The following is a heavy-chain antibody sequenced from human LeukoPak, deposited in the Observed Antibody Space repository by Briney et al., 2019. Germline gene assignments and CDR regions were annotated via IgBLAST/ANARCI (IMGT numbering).Heavy chain of an antibody. D-gene: IGHD5-18*01. CDR3: AKDRGYSYGYLDY. J-gene: IGHJ4*02. CDR1: GFTFSSYG. CDR2: ISYDGSNK. V-gene: IGHV3-30*18. Sequence: GGSLRLSCVTSGFTFSSYGMHWVRQAPGKGLEWVAVISYDGSNKYYADSVKGRFTISRDNSKNTLYLQMNSLRAEDTAVYYCAKDRGYSYGYLDYWGQGTLVTVSS.